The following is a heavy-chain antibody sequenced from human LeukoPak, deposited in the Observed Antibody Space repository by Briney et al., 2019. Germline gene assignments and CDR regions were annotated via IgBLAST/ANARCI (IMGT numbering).Heavy chain of an antibody. D-gene: IGHD6-13*01. V-gene: IGHV4-59*01. Sequence: SETLSLTCTVPGGSISSYYWSWIRQPPGKGLEWIGYIYYSGSTNYNPSLKSRVTISVDTSKNQFSLKLSSVTAADTAVYYCAVPYSSSWYDLRYWGQGTLVTVSS. CDR1: GGSISSYY. CDR2: IYYSGST. CDR3: AVPYSSSWYDLRY. J-gene: IGHJ4*02.